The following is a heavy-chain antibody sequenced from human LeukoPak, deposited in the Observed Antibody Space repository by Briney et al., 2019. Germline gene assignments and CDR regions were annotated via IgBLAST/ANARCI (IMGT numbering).Heavy chain of an antibody. CDR1: GASMTSYY. V-gene: IGHV4-59*01. CDR3: ARIPGDRPDD. D-gene: IGHD7-27*01. CDR2: MYFGERT. J-gene: IGHJ4*02. Sequence: SSETLSLTCTVRGASMTSYYWTWIRQPPGKGLEWVGYMYFGERTNYNPSLKSRATISIDTSKKQFSLNLKSVIAADTAVYYCARIPGDRPDDWGQGTLVTVS.